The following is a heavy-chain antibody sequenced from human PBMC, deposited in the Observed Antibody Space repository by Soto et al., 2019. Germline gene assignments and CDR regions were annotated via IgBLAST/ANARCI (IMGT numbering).Heavy chain of an antibody. V-gene: IGHV3-23*01. CDR1: GFSFSNYA. Sequence: EVQLLDSGGGLVQPGGSLRLSCEASGFSFSNYAMRWVRQAPGKGPEWVSSITGSGDNTYYADSVKGRFTISRDNSRKTLYLQMSSLRVADKAVYYSAKGPCSDGNCYGRADVWGGGTTVTVSS. CDR3: AKGPCSDGNCYGRADV. CDR2: ITGSGDNT. J-gene: IGHJ6*04. D-gene: IGHD2-15*01.